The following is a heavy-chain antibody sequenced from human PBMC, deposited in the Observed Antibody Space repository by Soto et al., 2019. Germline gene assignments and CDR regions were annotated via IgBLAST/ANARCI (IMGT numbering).Heavy chain of an antibody. Sequence: QVQLVQSGAEVKKPGSSVKVSCKASGGTFSSYAISWVRQAPGQGLEWMGGIIPIFGTANYAQKFQGRVTITADESTSTAYMGRGGRRSEDRAVYYCAGDANRGSAPWGQEPLVTVSS. CDR2: IIPIFGTA. CDR1: GGTFSSYA. V-gene: IGHV1-69*01. CDR3: AGDANRGSAP. J-gene: IGHJ5*02.